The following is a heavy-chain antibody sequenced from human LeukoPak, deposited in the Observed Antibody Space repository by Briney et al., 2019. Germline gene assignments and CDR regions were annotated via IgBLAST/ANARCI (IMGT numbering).Heavy chain of an antibody. D-gene: IGHD6-13*01. CDR3: ARDRRPRTSSSWYFDY. J-gene: IGHJ4*02. V-gene: IGHV3-33*08. CDR2: IWYDGSNK. CDR1: GFTFSSYS. Sequence: GGSLRLSCAASGFTFSSYSMNWVRQAPGKGLEWVAVIWYDGSNKYYADSVKGRFTISRDNSKNTLYLQMNSLRAEDTAVYYCARDRRPRTSSSWYFDYWGQGTLVTVSS.